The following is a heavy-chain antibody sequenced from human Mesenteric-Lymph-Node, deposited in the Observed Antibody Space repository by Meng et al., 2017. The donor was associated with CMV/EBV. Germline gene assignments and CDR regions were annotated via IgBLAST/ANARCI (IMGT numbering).Heavy chain of an antibody. V-gene: IGHV3-53*05. Sequence: GESLKISCAASGFTVSSNYMSWVRQAPGKGLEWVSFIYGGVTTSYADSVKGRFTISRDNSRNTLYLQMNSLRAEDTAVYYCASFKQQLAGGTYWYFDLWGRGTLVTVSS. CDR3: ASFKQQLAGGTYWYFDL. CDR1: GFTVSSNY. J-gene: IGHJ2*01. CDR2: IYGGVTT. D-gene: IGHD6-13*01.